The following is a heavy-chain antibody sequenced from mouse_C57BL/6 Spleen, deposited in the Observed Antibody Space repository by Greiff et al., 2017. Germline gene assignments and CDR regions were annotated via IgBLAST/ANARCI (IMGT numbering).Heavy chain of an antibody. CDR1: GFTFSDYG. Sequence: EVMLVESGGGLVKPGGSLKLSCAASGFTFSDYGMHWVRQAPGKGLEWVAYISSGSSTIYYADTVKGRFTISRDNAKNTLFLQMTSLRSEDTAMYYCASQVLQAYWGQGTLVTVSA. V-gene: IGHV5-17*01. CDR3: ASQVLQAY. J-gene: IGHJ3*01. CDR2: ISSGSSTI. D-gene: IGHD6-1*01.